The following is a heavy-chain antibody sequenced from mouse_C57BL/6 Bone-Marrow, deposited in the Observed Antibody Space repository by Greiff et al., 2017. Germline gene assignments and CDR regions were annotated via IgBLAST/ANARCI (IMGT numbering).Heavy chain of an antibody. Sequence: VQLQQSGPELVKPGASVKISCKASGYAFSSSWMNWVKQRPGKGLEWIGRIYPGDGDTNYNGKFKGKATLTADKSSSTAYMQLSSLTSEDSAVYFCARGLPYYYGSRFYAMDYWGQGTSVTVSS. CDR3: ARGLPYYYGSRFYAMDY. CDR2: IYPGDGDT. CDR1: GYAFSSSW. D-gene: IGHD1-1*01. J-gene: IGHJ4*01. V-gene: IGHV1-82*01.